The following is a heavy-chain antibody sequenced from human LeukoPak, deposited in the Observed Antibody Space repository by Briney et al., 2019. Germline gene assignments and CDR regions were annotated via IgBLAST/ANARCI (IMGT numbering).Heavy chain of an antibody. CDR1: GYTFTSHD. CDR2: VNPNSGRT. D-gene: IGHD1-20*01. V-gene: IGHV1-8*01. Sequence: ASVKVSCKASGYTFTSHDINWVRQATGQGLEWMGGVNPNSGRTGFAQKFQGRVTMTRNTSITTAYMELSRLRSDDTAVYYCARDNSGLRQGNWFDPWGQGTLVTVSS. J-gene: IGHJ5*02. CDR3: ARDNSGLRQGNWFDP.